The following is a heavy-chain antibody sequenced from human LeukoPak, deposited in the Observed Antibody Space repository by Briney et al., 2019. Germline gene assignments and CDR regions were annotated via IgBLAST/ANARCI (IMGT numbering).Heavy chain of an antibody. CDR1: GGSFSGYY. J-gene: IGHJ4*02. Sequence: SETLSLTCAVYGGSFSGYYWSWIRQPPGKGLEWIGEINHSGSTNYNPSLKSRVTISVDTSKNQFSLKLSSVTAADTAVYCCARGGIVATIRSGYYYGDFDYWGQGTLVTVSS. CDR3: ARGGIVATIRSGYYYGDFDY. V-gene: IGHV4-34*01. CDR2: INHSGST. D-gene: IGHD3-22*01.